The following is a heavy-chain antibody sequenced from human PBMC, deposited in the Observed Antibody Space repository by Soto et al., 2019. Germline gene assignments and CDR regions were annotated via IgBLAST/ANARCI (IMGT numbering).Heavy chain of an antibody. CDR2: ISAYNGNT. CDR3: ARDADSGSYCPFDY. V-gene: IGHV1-18*01. Sequence: QVQLVQSGAEVKKPGASVKVSCKASGYTFTNYAINWVRQAPGQGLEWMGWISAYNGNTNYAQKVQGRVTMTTDTSTSTAYMEVRSLRSDDTAVYYCARDADSGSYCPFDYWSQGTLVTVSS. D-gene: IGHD3-10*01. CDR1: GYTFTNYA. J-gene: IGHJ4*02.